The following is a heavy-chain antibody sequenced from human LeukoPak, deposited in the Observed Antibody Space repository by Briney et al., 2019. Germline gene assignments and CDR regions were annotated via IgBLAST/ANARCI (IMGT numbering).Heavy chain of an antibody. V-gene: IGHV3-30-3*01. D-gene: IGHD4-17*01. Sequence: GGSLRLSCAASGFTFSSYAMHWVRQAPGKGLEWVAVISYDGSNKYYADSVKGRFTISRDNSKNTLYLQMNSLRAEDTAVYYCAREFYGDYVRYYFDYWGQGTLDTVSS. J-gene: IGHJ4*02. CDR2: ISYDGSNK. CDR3: AREFYGDYVRYYFDY. CDR1: GFTFSSYA.